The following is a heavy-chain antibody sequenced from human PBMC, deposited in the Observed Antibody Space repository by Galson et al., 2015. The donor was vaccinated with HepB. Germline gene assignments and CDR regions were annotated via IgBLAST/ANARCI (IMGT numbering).Heavy chain of an antibody. CDR3: ARTKRGVVPPDAFDI. CDR2: ISSSSSYI. J-gene: IGHJ3*02. D-gene: IGHD2-15*01. V-gene: IGHV3-21*01. Sequence: SLRLSCAASGFTFSSYSMNWVRQAPGKGLEWVSSISSSSSYIYYADSVKGRFTISRDNAKNSLYLQMNSLRAEDTAVYYCARTKRGVVPPDAFDIWGQGTMVTVSS. CDR1: GFTFSSYS.